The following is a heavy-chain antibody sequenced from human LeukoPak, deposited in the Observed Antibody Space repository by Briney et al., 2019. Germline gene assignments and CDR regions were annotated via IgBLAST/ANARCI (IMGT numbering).Heavy chain of an antibody. V-gene: IGHV3-21*01. CDR1: GFTFSSYS. D-gene: IGHD2-2*02. Sequence: GGSLRLSCAASGFTFSSYSINWVRQAPGKGLEWVSSISSSSSYIYYADSVKGRFTISRDNAKNSLYLQMNSLRAKDTAVYYCARDPCSSTSCYTGAFDIWGQGTMVTVSS. CDR3: ARDPCSSTSCYTGAFDI. J-gene: IGHJ3*02. CDR2: ISSSSSYI.